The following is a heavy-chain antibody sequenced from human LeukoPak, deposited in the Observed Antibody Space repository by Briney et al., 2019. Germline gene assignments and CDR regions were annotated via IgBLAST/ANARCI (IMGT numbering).Heavy chain of an antibody. CDR3: ASRGGYGGNSEVFDY. D-gene: IGHD4-23*01. Sequence: GASVKVSCKASGGTCSSYAISWVRQAPGQGLEWMGRIIPIFGTANYAQKFQGRVTITTDESTSTAYMELSSLRSEDTAVYYCASRGGYGGNSEVFDYWGQGTLVTVSS. CDR2: IIPIFGTA. CDR1: GGTCSSYA. J-gene: IGHJ4*02. V-gene: IGHV1-69*05.